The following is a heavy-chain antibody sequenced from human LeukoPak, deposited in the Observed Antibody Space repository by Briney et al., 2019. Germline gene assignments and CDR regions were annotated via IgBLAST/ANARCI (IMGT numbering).Heavy chain of an antibody. J-gene: IGHJ6*04. Sequence: GGSLRLSCAASGFSFSTYEMNWVRQAPGKGLEWISYISASGTLTHYADSVEGRFAISRDNAKNSLYLQMNSLRGEDTAVYYCARDGTPIYSSGWVYMDVWGKGTTVTISS. CDR3: ARDGTPIYSSGWVYMDV. CDR1: GFSFSTYE. D-gene: IGHD6-25*01. CDR2: ISASGTLT. V-gene: IGHV3-48*03.